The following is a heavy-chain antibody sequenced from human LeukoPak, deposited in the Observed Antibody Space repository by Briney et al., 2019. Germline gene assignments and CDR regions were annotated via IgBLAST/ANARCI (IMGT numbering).Heavy chain of an antibody. D-gene: IGHD2-15*01. J-gene: IGHJ6*04. CDR1: GGSISHYF. CDR2: VCYRGNT. V-gene: IGHV4-59*01. Sequence: PSETLSLTCTVSGGSISHYFWSWIRQPPGQGLEWVGYVCYRGNTIYSPSLRSRVTISVDSSKNEFSLKMTSVTAADTAVYYCARHADIAAYREGMDVWGKGTTVTVSS. CDR3: ARHADIAAYREGMDV.